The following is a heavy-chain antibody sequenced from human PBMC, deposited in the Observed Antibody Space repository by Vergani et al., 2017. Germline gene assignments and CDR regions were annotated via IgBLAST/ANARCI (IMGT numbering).Heavy chain of an antibody. J-gene: IGHJ6*02. V-gene: IGHV3-30*02. CDR2: LRYDGSNE. D-gene: IGHD2-2*01. CDR3: ANSYCSSLSCYAFYGMEV. Sequence: VQLLESGGGLVQPGGSLRLSCGASGFSFSTYGMHWVRQAPGRGLEWVAFLRYDGSNEYYGDAVKGRFIISRDNSKNMLSLEMHSLRPEDTAVYYCANSYCSSLSCYAFYGMEVWGQGTTVTVSS. CDR1: GFSFSTYG.